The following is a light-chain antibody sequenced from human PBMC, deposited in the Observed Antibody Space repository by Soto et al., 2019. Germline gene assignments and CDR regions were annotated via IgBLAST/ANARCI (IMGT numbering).Light chain of an antibody. CDR3: QQYGSSPAWT. J-gene: IGKJ1*01. Sequence: IVLTQSPATLSLSPWESAAVSCKAIQSVSSSYLAWYQQKPGQAPRLLIYGASSRATGIPDRFSGSGSGTDFTLTISRLEPEDFAVYYCQQYGSSPAWTFGQGTKVDI. CDR1: QSVSSSY. V-gene: IGKV3-20*01. CDR2: GAS.